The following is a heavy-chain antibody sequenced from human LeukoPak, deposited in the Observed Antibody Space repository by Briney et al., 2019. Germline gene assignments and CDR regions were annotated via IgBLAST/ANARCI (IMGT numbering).Heavy chain of an antibody. D-gene: IGHD6-13*01. V-gene: IGHV3-48*01. CDR2: ISSSSSTI. CDR1: GFTFSSYS. J-gene: IGHJ6*03. Sequence: GGSLRLSCAASGFTFSSYSMNWVRQAPGKGLEWVSYISSSSSTIYYADSVKGRFTISRDNAKNSLYLQMNSLRAEDTAVYYCAREVYSSSHYYMDVWGKGTTVTVSS. CDR3: AREVYSSSHYYMDV.